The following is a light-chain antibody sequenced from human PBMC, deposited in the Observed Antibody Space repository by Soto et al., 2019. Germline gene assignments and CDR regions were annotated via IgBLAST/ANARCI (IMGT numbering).Light chain of an antibody. V-gene: IGLV1-44*01. J-gene: IGLJ1*01. CDR1: SSNIGGNT. Sequence: ALTQPPSVSGTPGQRVTISCSGSSSNIGGNTVNWYQQLPGTAPKLLIHTNNQRPSGVPDRFSGSKSGTSASLAISGLQSEDEADYYCASWDHSLNGLYVFGTGTKVTVL. CDR2: TNN. CDR3: ASWDHSLNGLYV.